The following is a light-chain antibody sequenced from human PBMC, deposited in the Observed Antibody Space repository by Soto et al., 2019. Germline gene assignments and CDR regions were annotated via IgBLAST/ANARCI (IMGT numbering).Light chain of an antibody. V-gene: IGLV2-14*01. CDR2: DVS. J-gene: IGLJ3*02. CDR1: SSDVGGYNY. Sequence: QSALTQPASVSGSPGQSITISCTGTSSDVGGYNYVSWYQQHPGKAPKLMIYDVSNPPSGVSNRFSGSMSGNTASLTISGLQAEDEADYYCSVYTSSITRVFGGGTKLTV. CDR3: SVYTSSITRV.